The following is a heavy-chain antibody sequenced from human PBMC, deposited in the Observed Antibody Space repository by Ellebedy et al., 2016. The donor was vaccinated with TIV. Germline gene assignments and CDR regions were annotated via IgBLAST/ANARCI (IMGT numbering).Heavy chain of an antibody. V-gene: IGHV3-48*03. CDR3: ARVPLVVVAAMEPPGPPTWFDP. CDR2: ISSSGSTI. Sequence: PGGSLRLSCAASGFAFSSYEMNWVRQAPGKGLEWVSYISSSGSTIYYADSVKGRFTISRDNAKNSLYLQMNSLRAEDTAVYYCARVPLVVVAAMEPPGPPTWFDPWGQGTLVTVSS. J-gene: IGHJ5*02. CDR1: GFAFSSYE. D-gene: IGHD2-15*01.